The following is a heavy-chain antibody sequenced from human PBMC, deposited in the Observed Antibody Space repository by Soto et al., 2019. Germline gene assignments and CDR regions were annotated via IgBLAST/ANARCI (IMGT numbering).Heavy chain of an antibody. Sequence: QVQLQESGPGLVKPSETLSLTCTVSGGSISSYYWSWIRQPPGKGLEWIGYIYYSGSTNYNPSLKSRVTISVDTSKNPFSLKLSSVTAADTAVYYCAGYDSSGYTPPTNWFDPWGQGTLVTVSS. V-gene: IGHV4-59*01. D-gene: IGHD3-22*01. CDR2: IYYSGST. CDR3: AGYDSSGYTPPTNWFDP. CDR1: GGSISSYY. J-gene: IGHJ5*02.